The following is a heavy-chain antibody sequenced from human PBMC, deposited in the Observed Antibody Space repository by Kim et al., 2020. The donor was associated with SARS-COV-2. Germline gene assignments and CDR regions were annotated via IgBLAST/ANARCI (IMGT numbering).Heavy chain of an antibody. J-gene: IGHJ4*02. Sequence: GGSLRLSCAASGFTFSSYGMHWVRQAPGKGLEWVAVIWYDGSNKYYSDSVKGRFTISRDNSKNTLYLQMNSLRAEDTAVYYCARVSSYDILANDYWGQGTLGTVSS. D-gene: IGHD3-9*01. CDR2: IWYDGSNK. CDR3: ARVSSYDILANDY. CDR1: GFTFSSYG. V-gene: IGHV3-33*01.